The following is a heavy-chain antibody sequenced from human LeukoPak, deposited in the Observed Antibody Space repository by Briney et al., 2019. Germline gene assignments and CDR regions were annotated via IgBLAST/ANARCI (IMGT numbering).Heavy chain of an antibody. Sequence: GGSLRLSCTTSGFIFSDYYMSWIRQAPGKGLEWVSYISSSGSIIYYADSVKGRFTISRDNSKNTLYLQMNSLRVEDTAVYYCAKDRQAYCGGDCPTPLDYWGQGTLVTVSS. J-gene: IGHJ4*02. D-gene: IGHD2-21*02. V-gene: IGHV3-11*04. CDR2: ISSSGSII. CDR1: GFIFSDYY. CDR3: AKDRQAYCGGDCPTPLDY.